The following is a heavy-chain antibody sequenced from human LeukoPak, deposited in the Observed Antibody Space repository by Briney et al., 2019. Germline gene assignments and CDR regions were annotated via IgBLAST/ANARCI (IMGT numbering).Heavy chain of an antibody. CDR3: ARHAAFAEYQSHLTHFDY. CDR2: IYYSGST. D-gene: IGHD2-2*01. V-gene: IGHV4-59*08. CDR1: GDSISSYY. Sequence: SETLSLTCTVSGDSISSYYWSWIRQPPGKGLEWSGYIYYSGSTNYNPSLQSRVTISVDTSKNQFSLKLSSVTAADTAVYYCARHAAFAEYQSHLTHFDYWGQGTLVTVSS. J-gene: IGHJ4*02.